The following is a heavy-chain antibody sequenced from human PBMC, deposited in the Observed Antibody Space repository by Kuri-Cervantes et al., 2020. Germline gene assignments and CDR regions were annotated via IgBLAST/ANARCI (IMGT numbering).Heavy chain of an antibody. CDR2: ISFDGTKT. J-gene: IGHJ4*02. CDR1: GRIFSTYG. CDR3: AGGRRPYYYDSPGDY. D-gene: IGHD3-22*01. Sequence: GESLKISCAASGRIFSTYGMHWVRQAPGKGLEWVAVISFDGTKTDYADSVKGRFIISRDNSKNTLYVQLSSLRIEDTAVYYCAGGRRPYYYDSPGDYWGQGTLVTVSS. V-gene: IGHV3-30-3*01.